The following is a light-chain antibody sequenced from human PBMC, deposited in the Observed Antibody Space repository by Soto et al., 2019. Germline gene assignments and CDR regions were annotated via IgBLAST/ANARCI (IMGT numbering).Light chain of an antibody. Sequence: QLVLTQPSSLSASPGASASLSCTLRSGINVGTSRIYWYQQKPGSPPQYLLRFQSDSDKQQGAGVPRRFSGSKDASANAGILFISGLQSEDEADYYCMIWHDSAWVFGGGTKLTVL. CDR2: FQSDSDK. J-gene: IGLJ3*02. CDR1: SGINVGTSR. V-gene: IGLV5-45*03. CDR3: MIWHDSAWV.